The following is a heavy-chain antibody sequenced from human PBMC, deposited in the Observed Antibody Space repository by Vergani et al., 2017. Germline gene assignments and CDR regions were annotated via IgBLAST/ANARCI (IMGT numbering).Heavy chain of an antibody. Sequence: EVQLLESGGGLVQPGGSLRLSCAASGFTFSSYAMSWVRQAPGKGLEWVSAISGSGGSTYYADSVKGRFTISRDNSKNTLYLQMNSLRAEDTAVYYCAKAPRLKQRITIFGVVSGYYFDYWGQGTLVTVSS. CDR3: AKAPRLKQRITIFGVVSGYYFDY. CDR1: GFTFSSYA. J-gene: IGHJ4*02. D-gene: IGHD3-3*01. V-gene: IGHV3-23*01. CDR2: ISGSGGST.